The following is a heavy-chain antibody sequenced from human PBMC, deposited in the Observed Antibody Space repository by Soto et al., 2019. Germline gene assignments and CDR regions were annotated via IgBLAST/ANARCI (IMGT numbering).Heavy chain of an antibody. V-gene: IGHV3-23*01. CDR1: GFLFGSYA. J-gene: IGHJ5*02. CDR2: ISGGGGDT. CDR3: TMSIFMASLGIEPFGS. Sequence: EVQLLESGGGLVRPGGSLRLSCAASGFLFGSYAMTWVRQAPGKGLDWVSAISGGGGDTYYADSVKGRFTVSRDNPENALYVEIKGLRAKDTGIYYCTMSIFMASLGIEPFGSWGQGTMVTVSS. D-gene: IGHD3-3*02.